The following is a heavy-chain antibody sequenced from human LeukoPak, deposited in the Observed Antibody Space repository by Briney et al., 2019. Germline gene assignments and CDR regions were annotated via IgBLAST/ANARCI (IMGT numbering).Heavy chain of an antibody. CDR2: ISSSGSTI. CDR3: ARPHTHDYGDYDQNYFDY. D-gene: IGHD4-17*01. V-gene: IGHV3-48*03. CDR1: GFTFSSYE. J-gene: IGHJ4*02. Sequence: GGSLRLSCAASGFTFSSYEMNWVRQAPGKGLEWVSYISSSGSTIYYADSVKGRFTISRDNAKNSLYLQMNSLRAEDTAVYYCARPHTHDYGDYDQNYFDYWGQGTLVTVFS.